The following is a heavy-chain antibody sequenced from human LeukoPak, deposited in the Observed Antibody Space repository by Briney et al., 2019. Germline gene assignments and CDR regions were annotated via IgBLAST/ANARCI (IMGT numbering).Heavy chain of an antibody. CDR1: GGTFSSYA. D-gene: IGHD6-13*01. Sequence: SVRVSCKASGGTFSSYAISWVRQAPGQGLEWMGGIIPIFGTANYAQKFQGRVTITTDESTSTAYMELSSLRSEDTAVYYCARGSQQLVTFDYWGQGTLVTVSS. J-gene: IGHJ4*02. CDR2: IIPIFGTA. CDR3: ARGSQQLVTFDY. V-gene: IGHV1-69*05.